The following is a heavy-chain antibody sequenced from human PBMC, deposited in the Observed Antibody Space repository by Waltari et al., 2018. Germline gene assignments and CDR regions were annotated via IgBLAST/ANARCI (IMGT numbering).Heavy chain of an antibody. Sequence: QVRLQESGPGLVKPSETLSLTCTVSAASISSLHWSWLRQPPGKGLEWIAYIYFSGSTSYNPSRKSRVAISGDTSKKQFSLRLSSVTAADTAVYYCARGDTSNWFASYFDFWGQGILVSVSS. CDR2: IYFSGST. CDR1: AASISSLH. D-gene: IGHD3-10*01. CDR3: ARGDTSNWFASYFDF. V-gene: IGHV4-59*01. J-gene: IGHJ4*02.